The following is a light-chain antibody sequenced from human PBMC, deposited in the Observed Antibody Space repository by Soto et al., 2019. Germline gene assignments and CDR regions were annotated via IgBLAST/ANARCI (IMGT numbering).Light chain of an antibody. Sequence: AIQMTQSPSSLSASVGDRVTITCRASQGIRNDLGWYQQKPGKAPKLLIYDASSLQSGVPSRFSGSGSGTDFTLTISSLQPEDFAVYYCQQYNKWLPEWTFGQGTKVEIK. CDR1: QGIRND. CDR3: QQYNKWLPEWT. J-gene: IGKJ1*01. V-gene: IGKV1-6*01. CDR2: DAS.